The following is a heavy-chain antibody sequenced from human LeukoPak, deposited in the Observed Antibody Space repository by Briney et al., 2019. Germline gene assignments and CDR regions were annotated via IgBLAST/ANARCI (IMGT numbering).Heavy chain of an antibody. CDR3: ARGKRYSSPRTPLNWFDP. D-gene: IGHD6-13*01. V-gene: IGHV4-34*01. CDR2: INHSGST. Sequence: SETLSLTCAVYGGSFSGYYWSWIRQPPGKGLEWIGEINHSGSTNYNPSLKSRVTISVDTSKNQFSLKLSSVTAADTAVYYCARGKRYSSPRTPLNWFDPWGQGTLVTVSS. J-gene: IGHJ5*02. CDR1: GGSFSGYY.